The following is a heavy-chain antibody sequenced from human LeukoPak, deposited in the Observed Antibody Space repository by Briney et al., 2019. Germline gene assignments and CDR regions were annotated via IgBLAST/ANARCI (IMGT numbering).Heavy chain of an antibody. CDR2: ISYDGSNK. D-gene: IGHD3-10*01. CDR3: ARDPRLLWFGELLDY. CDR1: GFTFSSYA. V-gene: IGHV3-30*04. Sequence: PGGSLRLSCAASGFTFSSYAMHWVRQAPGKGLEWVAVISYDGSNKYYADSVKGRFTISRDNSKNTLYLQMNGLRAEDTAVYYCARDPRLLWFGELLDYWGQGTLVTVSS. J-gene: IGHJ4*02.